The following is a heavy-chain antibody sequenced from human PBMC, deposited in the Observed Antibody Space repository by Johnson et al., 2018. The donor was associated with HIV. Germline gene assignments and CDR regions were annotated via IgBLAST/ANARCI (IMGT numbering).Heavy chain of an antibody. D-gene: IGHD5-24*01. J-gene: IGHJ3*01. CDR1: GFTLSNYA. CDR2: INGGSGST. V-gene: IGHV3-23*01. CDR3: AKGYIGADGASDV. Sequence: VQLLESGGGVVRPGGSLRLSCAASGFTLSNYAMTWVRQAPGKGLEWVSGINGGSGSTFYADSVKGRFTISRDNSKNTLFLQMNSLRAGDTAVYYCAKGYIGADGASDVWGQGTMVSVSS.